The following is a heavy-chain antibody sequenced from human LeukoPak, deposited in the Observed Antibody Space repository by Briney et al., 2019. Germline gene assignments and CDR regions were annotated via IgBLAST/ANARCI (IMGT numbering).Heavy chain of an antibody. CDR2: INPNSGAT. J-gene: IGHJ4*02. CDR1: GYTFTAYF. D-gene: IGHD3-10*01. Sequence: ASVKVSCKASGYTFTAYFIHWVRQAPEQGLEWMGWINPNSGATLYAQMFQGRVTMTRDTSISTAYMELSRLRSDDRAVYYCAREAHGSGNYYSDYWGQGTLVTVSS. CDR3: AREAHGSGNYYSDY. V-gene: IGHV1-2*02.